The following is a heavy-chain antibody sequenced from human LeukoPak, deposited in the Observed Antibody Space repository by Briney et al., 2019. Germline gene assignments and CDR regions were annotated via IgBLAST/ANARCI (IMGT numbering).Heavy chain of an antibody. J-gene: IGHJ5*02. V-gene: IGHV4-39*01. CDR1: GGFISSSTYY. D-gene: IGHD1-26*01. CDR2: IYYTGST. CDR3: ARQVWELRTNWFDP. Sequence: SEPLSLTCTVSGGFISSSTYYWAWIRQPPGTGLVWIGTIYYTGSTFYRSSLKSRVTISVDTSKNQFSLKLSSVTAADTAVYYCARQVWELRTNWFDPWGQGTLVTVSS.